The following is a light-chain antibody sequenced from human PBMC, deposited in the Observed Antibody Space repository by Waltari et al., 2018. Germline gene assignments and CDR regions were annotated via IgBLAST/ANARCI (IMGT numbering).Light chain of an antibody. CDR2: ELT. CDR1: RRDVGGYNS. V-gene: IGLV2-14*01. CDR3: KSYTSSSTLL. J-gene: IGLJ2*01. Sequence: QSALTPPAPVSGSLGQSITLSCTGTRRDVGGYNSVSGYQQHPDNAPKLMIYELTKLPSGVSNRFSGSKSGNTASLTISGLQAEDEADYYCKSYTSSSTLLFGGGTKLTVL.